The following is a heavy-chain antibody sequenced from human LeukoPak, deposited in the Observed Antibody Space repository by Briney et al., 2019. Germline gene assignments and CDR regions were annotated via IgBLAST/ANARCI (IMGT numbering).Heavy chain of an antibody. CDR1: GFIFSDYS. CDR2: ISSSSSHI. D-gene: IGHD3-3*01. Sequence: GGSLRLSCTASGFIFSDYSMNWVRQAPGKGLEWVSSISSSSSHIYYADSMKGRFTISRDDDKNSVYLQMDSLRAEDTAVYYCARSFDFWSGYYSDYWGQGTLVTVSS. CDR3: ARSFDFWSGYYSDY. V-gene: IGHV3-21*01. J-gene: IGHJ4*02.